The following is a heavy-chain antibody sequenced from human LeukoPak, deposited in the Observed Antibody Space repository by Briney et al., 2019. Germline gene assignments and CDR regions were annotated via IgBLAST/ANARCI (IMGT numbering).Heavy chain of an antibody. V-gene: IGHV1-18*04. CDR2: VSSYNAKT. CDR3: ARGDTFLPTHYFDP. D-gene: IGHD2/OR15-2a*01. CDR1: GYTFTSYY. Sequence: PSVKVSCKASGYTFTSYYVHWVRQAPGQGLEWMGWVSSYNAKTNYAQNLQDRVTMTTDTSTSTVYMELRSLRSDDTALYYCARGDTFLPTHYFDPWGQGTLVTVSS. J-gene: IGHJ5*02.